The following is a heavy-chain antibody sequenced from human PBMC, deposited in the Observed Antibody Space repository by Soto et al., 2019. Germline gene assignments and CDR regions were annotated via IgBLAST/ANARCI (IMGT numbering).Heavy chain of an antibody. J-gene: IGHJ4*02. V-gene: IGHV3-23*01. CDR1: GFTFSSYA. Sequence: GGSLRLSCAASGFTFSSYAMSWVRQAPGKGLEWVSAISGSGGSTYYADSVKGRFTISRDNSKNTLYLQMNSLRAEDTAVYYCANVAVPDGSGSYYFDYWGQGTLVTVSS. CDR2: ISGSGGST. D-gene: IGHD3-10*01. CDR3: ANVAVPDGSGSYYFDY.